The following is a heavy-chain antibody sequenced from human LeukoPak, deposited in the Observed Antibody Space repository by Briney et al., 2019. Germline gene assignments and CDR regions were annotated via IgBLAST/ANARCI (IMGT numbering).Heavy chain of an antibody. Sequence: SETLSLTCTVSGGSISSSSYYWGWIRQPPGKGLEWIGSMYYSGSTYYNPSLKSRVTISVDTSKNQFSLKLSSVTAADTAVYYCARHVGFITMVRGVINNNWFDPWGQGTLVTVSS. D-gene: IGHD3-10*01. V-gene: IGHV4-39*01. J-gene: IGHJ5*02. CDR2: MYYSGST. CDR3: ARHVGFITMVRGVINNNWFDP. CDR1: GGSISSSSYY.